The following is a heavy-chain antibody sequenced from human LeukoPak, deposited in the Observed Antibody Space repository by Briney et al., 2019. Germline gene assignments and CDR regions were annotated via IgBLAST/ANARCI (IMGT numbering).Heavy chain of an antibody. CDR1: RFTFSTYS. CDR2: ISSSSTNI. V-gene: IGHV3-48*01. CDR3: VRNNGDNAFDI. D-gene: IGHD4-17*01. Sequence: GGSLRLSCAASRFTFSTYSMNWVRQAPGRGLEWVSYISSSSTNIYYKDSVKGRFTISRDNAKNSLYLHMTSLRAEDTAVYYCVRNNGDNAFDIWGQGTMVIVSS. J-gene: IGHJ3*02.